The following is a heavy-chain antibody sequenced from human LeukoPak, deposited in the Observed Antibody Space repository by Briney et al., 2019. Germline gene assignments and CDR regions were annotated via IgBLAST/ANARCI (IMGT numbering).Heavy chain of an antibody. J-gene: IGHJ4*02. CDR1: GFTFDDYA. D-gene: IGHD6-19*01. CDR3: AKGPIAVAGTYFDY. CDR2: ISGNSGSI. Sequence: PGGSLRLSCAASGFTFDDYAMHWVRQAPGKGLEWVSGISGNSGSIVYADSVKGRFTISRDNAKNSLYLQMNSLRAEDMALSYCAKGPIAVAGTYFDYWGQGTPVTVSS. V-gene: IGHV3-9*03.